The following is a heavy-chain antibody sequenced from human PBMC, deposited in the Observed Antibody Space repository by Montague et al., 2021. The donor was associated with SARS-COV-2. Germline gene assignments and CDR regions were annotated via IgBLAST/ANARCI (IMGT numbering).Heavy chain of an antibody. CDR1: GASVSSSD. CDR2: FYNVGST. CDR3: ARETMTADVFDI. Sequence: SETLSLTCTVSGASVSSSDWGWIRQSPGKGLEWIGYFYNVGSTDYNPSLKSRVTISRDTSKNQFSLKVRSVTAADTAIYYCARETMTADVFDIWGQGTMVTVSS. V-gene: IGHV4-59*02. J-gene: IGHJ3*02. D-gene: IGHD1-14*01.